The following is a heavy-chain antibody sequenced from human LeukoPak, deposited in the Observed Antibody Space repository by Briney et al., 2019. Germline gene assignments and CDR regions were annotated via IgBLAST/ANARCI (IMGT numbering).Heavy chain of an antibody. Sequence: ASVKVSCKVSGYTLTELSMHWVRQAPGKGLEWMGGFDPEDGEIIYAQKFQGRVTMTEDTSTDTAYMELSSLRSEDTAVYYCATAAQYYDSSGYYYFDYWGQGTLVTVSS. CDR3: ATAAQYYDSSGYYYFDY. CDR2: FDPEDGEI. CDR1: GYTLTELS. V-gene: IGHV1-24*01. J-gene: IGHJ4*02. D-gene: IGHD3-22*01.